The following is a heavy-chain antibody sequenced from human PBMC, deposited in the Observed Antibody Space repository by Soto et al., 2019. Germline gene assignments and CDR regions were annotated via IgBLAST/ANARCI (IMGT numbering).Heavy chain of an antibody. CDR2: ISASSSNI. J-gene: IGHJ4*02. CDR3: AKAISSSWHFDY. CDR1: HGSFSSFY. Sequence: LSLTCTVYHGSFSSFYLSLILKSPVKWLEWVSYISASSSNIRYADSVKGRFTISRDNSKNTLYLQMNSLRAEDTAVYYCAKAISSSWHFDYWGQGTLVTVSS. D-gene: IGHD6-13*01. V-gene: IGHV3-11*03.